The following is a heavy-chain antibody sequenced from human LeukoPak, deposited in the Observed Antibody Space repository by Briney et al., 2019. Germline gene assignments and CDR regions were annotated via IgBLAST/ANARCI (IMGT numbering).Heavy chain of an antibody. D-gene: IGHD3-22*01. Sequence: PGGSLRLSCAASGFTFSSYWMNWVRQAPGKGLEWVASIKQDGSEKYYVDSVKGRFTISRDNAENSLYLQMNSLRAEDTAVYYCARDHQVVGILFDYWGQGTLVTVSS. V-gene: IGHV3-7*01. CDR1: GFTFSSYW. CDR2: IKQDGSEK. CDR3: ARDHQVVGILFDY. J-gene: IGHJ4*02.